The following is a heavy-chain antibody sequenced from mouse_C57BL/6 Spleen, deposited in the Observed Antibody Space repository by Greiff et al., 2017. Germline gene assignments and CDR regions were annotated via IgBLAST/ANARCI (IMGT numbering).Heavy chain of an antibody. CDR3: TRDRGDGYLFAY. CDR2: ISSGGDYI. CDR1: GFTFSSYA. J-gene: IGHJ3*01. Sequence: EVKLMESGEGLVKPGGSLKLSCAASGFTFSSYAMSWVRQTPEQRLEWVAYISSGGDYIYYADTVKGRFTISRDNARNTLYLQMSSLKSEDTAMYYCTRDRGDGYLFAYWGQGTLVTVSA. D-gene: IGHD2-3*01. V-gene: IGHV5-9-1*02.